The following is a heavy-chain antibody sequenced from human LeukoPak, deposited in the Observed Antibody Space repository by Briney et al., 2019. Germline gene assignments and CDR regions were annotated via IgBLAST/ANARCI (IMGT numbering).Heavy chain of an antibody. Sequence: PSETLSLTCTVSGYSISSGYYWGWIRQPPGKGLEWIGSIYHSGSTYYNPSLKSRVTISVDTSKNQFSLTLFSVTAADTAVYFCTRGSSTSLFDYWGQGILVTVSS. CDR3: TRGSSTSLFDY. V-gene: IGHV4-38-2*02. D-gene: IGHD6-13*01. CDR1: GYSISSGYY. CDR2: IYHSGST. J-gene: IGHJ4*02.